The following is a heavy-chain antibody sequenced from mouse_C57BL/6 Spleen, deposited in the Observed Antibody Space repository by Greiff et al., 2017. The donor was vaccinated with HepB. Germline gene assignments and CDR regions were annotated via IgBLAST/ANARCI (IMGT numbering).Heavy chain of an antibody. Sequence: VQLQQPGAELVMPGASVKLSCKASGYTFTSYWMHWVKQRPGQGLEWIGEIDPSDSYTNYNQKFKGKSTLTVDKSSSTAYMQLSSLTSEDSAVYYCARRDDGYYDYAMDYWGQGTSVTVSS. CDR1: GYTFTSYW. CDR3: ARRDDGYYDYAMDY. V-gene: IGHV1-69*01. D-gene: IGHD2-3*01. CDR2: IDPSDSYT. J-gene: IGHJ4*01.